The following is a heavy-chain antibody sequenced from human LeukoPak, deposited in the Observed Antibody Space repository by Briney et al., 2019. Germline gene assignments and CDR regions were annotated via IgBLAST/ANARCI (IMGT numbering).Heavy chain of an antibody. Sequence: GASVKVSCKASGGTFSSYAISWVRQAPGQGLEWMGGIVPIFGTANYAQKFQGRVTITADKSTSTAYMELSSLRSEDTAVYYCARSRIAVAGDFDYWGQGTLVTVSS. D-gene: IGHD6-19*01. J-gene: IGHJ4*02. CDR1: GGTFSSYA. V-gene: IGHV1-69*06. CDR2: IVPIFGTA. CDR3: ARSRIAVAGDFDY.